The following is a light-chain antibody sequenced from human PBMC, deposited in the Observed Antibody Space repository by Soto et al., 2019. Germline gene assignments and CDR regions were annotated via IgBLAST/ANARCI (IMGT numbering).Light chain of an antibody. CDR1: QTVSNN. V-gene: IGKV3-15*01. CDR3: QHYYKWPPT. J-gene: IGKJ1*01. CDR2: SAS. Sequence: DIVMTQSPATLSVSPGDRVTLSCRGSQTVSNNLAWYQQKPGQAPRLLISSASTRATGVPGRFTDSGSGTDFTLTISSLQSEEFAVYYGQHYYKWPPTFVQGTNVEI.